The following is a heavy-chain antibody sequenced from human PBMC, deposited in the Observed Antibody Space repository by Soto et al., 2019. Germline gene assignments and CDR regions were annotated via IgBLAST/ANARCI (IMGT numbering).Heavy chain of an antibody. Sequence: GGSLRLSCAASGFTFTNAGMSLVRQGSGKGLEWVGRIKSKTDGETTDYAAPVKGRFTLATDDSKNTMYMHMSSMQTEDTALYYCSTHFNGDTDVDYWGEGT. CDR1: GFTFTNAG. V-gene: IGHV3-15*01. CDR3: STHFNGDTDVDY. D-gene: IGHD3-10*01. CDR2: IKSKTDGETT. J-gene: IGHJ4*02.